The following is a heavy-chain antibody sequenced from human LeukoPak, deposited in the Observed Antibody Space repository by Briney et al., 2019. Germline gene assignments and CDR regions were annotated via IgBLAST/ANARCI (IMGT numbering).Heavy chain of an antibody. J-gene: IGHJ4*02. V-gene: IGHV1-2*02. CDR3: ARGDVRYDSSGYYYY. Sequence: ASVKVSCKASGYTFTGYYMHWVRQAPGQGLEWMGWINPNSGGTNYAQKFQGRVTMTTDTSISTAYMELSRLRSDDTAVYYCARGDVRYDSSGYYYYWGQGTLVTVSS. CDR1: GYTFTGYY. D-gene: IGHD3-22*01. CDR2: INPNSGGT.